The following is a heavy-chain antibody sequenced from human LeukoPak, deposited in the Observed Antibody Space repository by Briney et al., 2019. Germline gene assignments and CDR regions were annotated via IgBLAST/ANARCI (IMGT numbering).Heavy chain of an antibody. D-gene: IGHD2-15*01. CDR2: INQEGDTV. CDR3: ATKFPYCGDGSCAL. V-gene: IGHV3-7*01. Sequence: GGSLRLSCGASGLRFSSHWMSWVRQAPGRGLEWVANINQEGDTVNYVDSVKGRFSISRDNANNALFLQMHSLRVEDTAIYYCATKFPYCGDGSCALGGQGAQVTVSS. CDR1: GLRFSSHW. J-gene: IGHJ4*02.